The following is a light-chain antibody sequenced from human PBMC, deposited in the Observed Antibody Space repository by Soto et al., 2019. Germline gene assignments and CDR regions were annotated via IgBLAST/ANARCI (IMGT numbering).Light chain of an antibody. J-gene: IGKJ1*01. Sequence: DIQMTQSPSSLSASVGDRVTITCRASQSISSYLDWYQQKPGKAPKLLIYAASSLKSGVPSRFSGSGSGTDFTLTISRQPHDDFANYYCQHSYSTQLTFGQGTKVEIK. CDR2: AAS. V-gene: IGKV1-39*01. CDR3: QHSYSTQLT. CDR1: QSISSY.